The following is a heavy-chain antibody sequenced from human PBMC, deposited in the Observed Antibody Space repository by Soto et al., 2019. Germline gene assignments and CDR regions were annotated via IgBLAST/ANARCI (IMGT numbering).Heavy chain of an antibody. V-gene: IGHV3-23*01. CDR1: GFTFSSYA. J-gene: IGHJ5*02. CDR3: AKDQNLFGVVTYNWFDP. CDR2: ISGSGGST. Sequence: PGGSLRLSCAASGFTFSSYAMSWVRQAPGKGLEWVSAISGSGGSTYYADSVKGRFTISRDNSKNTLYLQMNSLRAEDTAVYYCAKDQNLFGVVTYNWFDPWGQGTLVTVSS. D-gene: IGHD3-3*01.